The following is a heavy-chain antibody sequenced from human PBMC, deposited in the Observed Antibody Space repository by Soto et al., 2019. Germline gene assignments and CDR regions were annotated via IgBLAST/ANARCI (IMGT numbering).Heavy chain of an antibody. J-gene: IGHJ4*02. CDR3: AGDTYYYASAI. D-gene: IGHD3-10*01. CDR1: GFRFSDHY. V-gene: IGHV3-11*01. Sequence: QVQLVESGGGLVEPGGSLRLSCAASGFRFSDHYITWIRQAPGKGLELVSKISSSGTTMYYADSVKGRFTVSRDNAQNSMYLQMNGLRAEDTAVYYCAGDTYYYASAIWGQGALVTVSS. CDR2: ISSSGTTM.